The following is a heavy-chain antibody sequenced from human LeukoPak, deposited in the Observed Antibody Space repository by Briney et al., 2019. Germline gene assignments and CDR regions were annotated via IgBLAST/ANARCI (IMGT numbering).Heavy chain of an antibody. Sequence: SGGSLRLSCAASGFTFDDYAMHWVRQAPGKGLEWVSGISWNSGSIGYADSVKGRFTISRDNAKNSLYLQMNSLRAEDTALYYCAKGSSGWYSRSAFDIWGQGKMVTVSS. CDR1: GFTFDDYA. J-gene: IGHJ3*02. CDR2: ISWNSGSI. CDR3: AKGSSGWYSRSAFDI. V-gene: IGHV3-9*01. D-gene: IGHD6-19*01.